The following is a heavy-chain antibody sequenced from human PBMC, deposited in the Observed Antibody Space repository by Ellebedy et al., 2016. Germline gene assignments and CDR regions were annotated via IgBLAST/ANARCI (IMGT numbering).Heavy chain of an antibody. V-gene: IGHV3-30*03. D-gene: IGHD3-10*01. CDR1: GFTFSSYG. J-gene: IGHJ4*02. CDR2: ISYDGSNK. Sequence: GESLKISCAASGFTFSSYGMHWVRQAPGKGLEWVAVISYDGSNKYYADSVKGRFTISRDNSKNTLYLQMNSLRAEDTAVYYCARDGYYGVVYYFDHWGQGTLVTVSS. CDR3: ARDGYYGVVYYFDH.